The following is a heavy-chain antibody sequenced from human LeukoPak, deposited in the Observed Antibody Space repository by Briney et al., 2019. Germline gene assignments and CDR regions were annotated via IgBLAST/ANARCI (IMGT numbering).Heavy chain of an antibody. CDR2: ITGSSSST. V-gene: IGHV3-23*01. J-gene: IGHJ4*02. CDR1: GFAFSTYA. Sequence: GGSLRLSCAASGFAFSTYAMSWVRQAPGKGLEGVAAITGSSSSTYYTDSVKGRFTISRDNPQNTLYLQMNSLRAEDTAVYYCAKTGGSYPYYFDYWGQGTLVTVSS. D-gene: IGHD1-26*01. CDR3: AKTGGSYPYYFDY.